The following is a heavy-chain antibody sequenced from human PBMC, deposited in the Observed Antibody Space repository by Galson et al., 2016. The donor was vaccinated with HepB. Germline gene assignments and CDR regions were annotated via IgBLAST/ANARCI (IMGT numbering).Heavy chain of an antibody. D-gene: IGHD1-26*01. V-gene: IGHV3-74*03. J-gene: IGHJ6*03. Sequence: SLRLSCAASGFTFSSYAMHWVRQAPGKGLVWVSRISSDGLTTTYADSVKGRFTISRDNSKNTVDLQIHSLRSEDAAVYFCARDFKLGAPDYMDVWGKGTTVTVS. CDR1: GFTFSSYA. CDR3: ARDFKLGAPDYMDV. CDR2: ISSDGLTT.